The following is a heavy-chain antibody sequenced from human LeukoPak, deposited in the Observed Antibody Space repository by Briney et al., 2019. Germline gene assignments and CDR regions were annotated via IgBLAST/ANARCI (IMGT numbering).Heavy chain of an antibody. Sequence: SVTVSCKASGYTFTNYYMHWVRQAPGQGLEWMGGIIPIFGTANYAQKFQGRVTITADESTSTAYMELSSLRSEDTAVYYCARGHDHTFGGEIDYWGQGTLVTVSS. CDR3: ARGHDHTFGGEIDY. J-gene: IGHJ4*02. D-gene: IGHD3-16*01. CDR2: IIPIFGTA. V-gene: IGHV1-69*13. CDR1: GYTFTNYY.